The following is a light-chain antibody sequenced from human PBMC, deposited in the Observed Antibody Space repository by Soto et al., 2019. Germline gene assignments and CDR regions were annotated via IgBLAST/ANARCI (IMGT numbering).Light chain of an antibody. Sequence: DIQMTQSPSTLSASIGDRVTITCRASQSISVWLAWYQQRPGKAPKLLIYMASVLESGVHSRFSGSGSGTEFPLTISGLQPDDFATYYCQQYNVYWTFGQGTKVDIK. V-gene: IGKV1-5*03. CDR3: QQYNVYWT. CDR1: QSISVW. CDR2: MAS. J-gene: IGKJ1*01.